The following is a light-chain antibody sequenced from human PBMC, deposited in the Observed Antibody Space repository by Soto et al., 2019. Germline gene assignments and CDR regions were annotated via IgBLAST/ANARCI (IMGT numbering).Light chain of an antibody. CDR2: DAS. Sequence: EIVLTQSPATLSLSPGERATLSCRASQSVSSYLAWYQQKPGQAPRLLIYDASNSATGIPARLSDSGSGTDFTLTISSLEPEDFAVYYCHQRSNWPLTFGGGTKVEIK. CDR3: HQRSNWPLT. J-gene: IGKJ4*01. V-gene: IGKV3-11*01. CDR1: QSVSSY.